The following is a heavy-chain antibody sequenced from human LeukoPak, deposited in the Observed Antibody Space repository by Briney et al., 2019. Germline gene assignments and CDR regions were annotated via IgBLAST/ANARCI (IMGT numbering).Heavy chain of an antibody. CDR3: ARGLALYCSSTSCYGPLGPFDY. Sequence: SGGSLRLSCAASGVTFSSYGMHWVRQSPGKGLEWVAVISYDGSNKYYADSVRGRFTISRDNSKNTLYLQMNSLRAEDTAVYYSARGLALYCSSTSCYGPLGPFDYWGQGTLVTVSS. CDR2: ISYDGSNK. CDR1: GVTFSSYG. V-gene: IGHV3-30*03. J-gene: IGHJ4*02. D-gene: IGHD2-2*01.